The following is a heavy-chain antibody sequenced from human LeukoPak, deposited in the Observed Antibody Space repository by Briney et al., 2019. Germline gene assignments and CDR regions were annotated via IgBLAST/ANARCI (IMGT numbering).Heavy chain of an antibody. J-gene: IGHJ4*02. D-gene: IGHD6-19*01. CDR1: GFSFSSYA. Sequence: GGSLRLSCAASGFSFSSYAMSWVRQAPGKGLEWVSAISGSGGSAYYADSVKGRFTISRDNSKNTLYLQMNSLRAEDTAVYYCARRSGIAVAGAFDYWGQGTLVTVSS. CDR3: ARRSGIAVAGAFDY. CDR2: ISGSGGSA. V-gene: IGHV3-23*01.